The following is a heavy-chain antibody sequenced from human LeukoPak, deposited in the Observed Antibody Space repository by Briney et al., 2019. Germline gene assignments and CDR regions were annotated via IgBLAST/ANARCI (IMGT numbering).Heavy chain of an antibody. V-gene: IGHV6-1*01. J-gene: IGHJ3*01. Sequence: SQTLSLTCAISGDSVSTSGVAWNWERPSPSRGFESLGRTYYTSKWNTDYAVSVKSRIVVNPDTSKNQFSLQLNSVTSEDTAVYYCARGRASAFDVWGQGTMVTVSS. CDR3: ARGRASAFDV. CDR1: GDSVSTSGVA. D-gene: IGHD6-25*01. CDR2: TYYTSKWNT.